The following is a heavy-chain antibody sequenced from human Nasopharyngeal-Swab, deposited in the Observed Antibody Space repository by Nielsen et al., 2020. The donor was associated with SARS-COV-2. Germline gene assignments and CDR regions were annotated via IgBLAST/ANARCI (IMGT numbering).Heavy chain of an antibody. J-gene: IGHJ3*01. V-gene: IGHV3-9*01. CDR2: ISWDSGNI. CDR3: VKDNLLRAFDL. Sequence: SLKISCAASGFTFDDYAIHWVRQAPGRGLEWVSGISWDSGNIGYADSVKGRFTISRDNAKNSLYLQMSSLRAEDTALYYCVKDNLLRAFDLWGQGTMVTVSS. CDR1: GFTFDDYA. D-gene: IGHD2-15*01.